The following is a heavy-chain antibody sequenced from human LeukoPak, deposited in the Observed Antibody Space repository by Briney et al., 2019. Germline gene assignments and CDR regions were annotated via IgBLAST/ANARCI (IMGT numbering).Heavy chain of an antibody. CDR2: IKGDGSST. V-gene: IGHV3-74*01. CDR3: ARGNYHAMDV. Sequence: HPGGSLRLSCAASGFTFSNYWMHWARQTPGEGLVCVSLIKGDGSSTTYADSVKGRFTISRDNAKNTVYLQMNSLRAEDTAVYYCARGNYHAMDVWGQGTTVTVSS. J-gene: IGHJ6*02. CDR1: GFTFSNYW.